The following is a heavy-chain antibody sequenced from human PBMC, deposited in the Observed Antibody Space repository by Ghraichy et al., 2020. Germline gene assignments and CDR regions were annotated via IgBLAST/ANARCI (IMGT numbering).Heavy chain of an antibody. CDR3: ARDGDIVVVVARDYYYYGMDV. CDR1: GYTFTSYG. J-gene: IGHJ6*02. V-gene: IGHV1-18*01. D-gene: IGHD2-15*01. CDR2: ISAYNGNT. Sequence: ASVKVSCKASGYTFTSYGISWVQQAPGQGLEWMGWISAYNGNTNYAQKLQGRVTMTTDTSTSTAYMELRSLRSDDTAVYYCARDGDIVVVVARDYYYYGMDVWGQGTTVTVSS.